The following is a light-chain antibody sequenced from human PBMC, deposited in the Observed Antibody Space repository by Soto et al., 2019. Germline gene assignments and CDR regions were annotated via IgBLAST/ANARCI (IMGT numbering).Light chain of an antibody. CDR2: GAS. CDR1: QSVSSN. J-gene: IGKJ4*01. CDR3: QQYNNWPPLT. V-gene: IGKV3-15*01. Sequence: EIVMTQSPATLSVSPGERATLSCRASQSVSSNLAWYQQKPGQAPRLLFYGASTRATGNPARFSGSGSGTEFTLTISSLQSEDFAVYYCQQYNNWPPLTFGGGTKVEIK.